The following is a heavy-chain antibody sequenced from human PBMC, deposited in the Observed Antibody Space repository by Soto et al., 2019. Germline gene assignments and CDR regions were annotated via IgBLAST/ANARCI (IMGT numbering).Heavy chain of an antibody. CDR2: IYYSGST. J-gene: IGHJ3*02. CDR3: AREREYDYVWGSYRSNTRDDFDI. V-gene: IGHV4-59*01. Sequence: SETLSLTCTVSGGSISSYYWSWIRQPPGKGLEWIGYIYYSGSTNYNPSLKSRVTISVDTSKNQFSLELSSVTAADTAVYYCAREREYDYVWGSYRSNTRDDFDIWGQGTMVTVSS. D-gene: IGHD3-16*02. CDR1: GGSISSYY.